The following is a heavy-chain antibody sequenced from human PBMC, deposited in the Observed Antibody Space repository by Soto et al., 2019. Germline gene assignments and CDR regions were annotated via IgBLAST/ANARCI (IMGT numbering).Heavy chain of an antibody. J-gene: IGHJ1*01. CDR3: AKVGSLGAEYFEH. V-gene: IGHV3-23*01. CDR1: GFTFSSYA. D-gene: IGHD3-16*01. Sequence: GGSLSLSCAASGFTFSSYAMSWVRQAPGKGLEWVSAISGGGGSTYYADSVKGRFTISRDNTKNTLYLQMNSLRAEDTAVYYSAKVGSLGAEYFEHWGQGTLVTVSS. CDR2: ISGGGGST.